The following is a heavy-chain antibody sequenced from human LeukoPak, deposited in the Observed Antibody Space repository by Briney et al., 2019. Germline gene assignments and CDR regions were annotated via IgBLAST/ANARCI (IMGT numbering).Heavy chain of an antibody. CDR2: IYHSGST. V-gene: IGHV4-4*02. D-gene: IGHD1-26*01. CDR1: GGSISSSNW. Sequence: SETLSLTCAVSGGSISSSNWWSWVRQSPGKGLEWIGEIYHSGSTNYNPSLKSRVTISVDKSKNQFSLKLSSVTAADTAVYYCAWTGIVGATNIDCWGQGTLVTVSS. J-gene: IGHJ4*02. CDR3: AWTGIVGATNIDC.